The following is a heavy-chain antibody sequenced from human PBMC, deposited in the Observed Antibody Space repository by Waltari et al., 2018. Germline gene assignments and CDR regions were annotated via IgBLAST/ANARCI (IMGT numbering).Heavy chain of an antibody. V-gene: IGHV3-30-3*01. J-gene: IGHJ4*02. Sequence: QVQLVESGGGVVQPGRSLRLSCAASGFTFSSYAIHWVRQAPGKGLEWVAVISYDGSNKYYADSVKGRFTISRDNSKNTLNLELNSLRAEDTAVYYCARSGPDGYSGYVSYWGQGTLVTVSS. CDR1: GFTFSSYA. D-gene: IGHD5-12*01. CDR3: ARSGPDGYSGYVSY. CDR2: ISYDGSNK.